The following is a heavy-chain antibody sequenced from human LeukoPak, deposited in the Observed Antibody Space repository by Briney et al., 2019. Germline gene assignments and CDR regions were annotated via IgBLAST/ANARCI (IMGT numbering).Heavy chain of an antibody. CDR1: GGSISSYY. CDR3: ARGQSGGYCTNGVCYMGWFDP. J-gene: IGHJ5*02. CDR2: IYYSGST. D-gene: IGHD2-8*01. Sequence: SETLSLTCTVSGGSISSYYWSWIRQPPGKGLEWIGYIYYSGSTNYNPSLKSRVTISVDTSKNQFSLKLSSVTAADTAVYYCARGQSGGYCTNGVCYMGWFDPRGQGTLVTVSS. V-gene: IGHV4-59*01.